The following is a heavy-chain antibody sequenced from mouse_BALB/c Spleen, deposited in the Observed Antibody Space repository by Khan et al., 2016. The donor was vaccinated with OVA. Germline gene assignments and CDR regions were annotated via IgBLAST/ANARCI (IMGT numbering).Heavy chain of an antibody. D-gene: IGHD2-12*01. J-gene: IGHJ3*01. V-gene: IGHV1-5*01. CDR2: IYPGNNET. Sequence: VQLQQSGTVLARPGASVKMSCKTSGYTFSSYLIHWVKQRPGQGLEWVGDIYPGNNETTYNEKFKDKAKLTAGTSATTAYMDLSSLTNEDFAVYYCTRGGYSSFAYWGQGTLVPVSA. CDR3: TRGGYSSFAY. CDR1: GYTFSSYL.